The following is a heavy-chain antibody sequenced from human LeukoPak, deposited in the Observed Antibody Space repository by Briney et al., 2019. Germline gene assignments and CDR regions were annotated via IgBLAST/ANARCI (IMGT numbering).Heavy chain of an antibody. Sequence: HGESLKISCKASGYSFSNYWIGWVRQMPGKGLEWMGIIYPGDSDTRYSPSFQGQVTISADKSISTAYLQRSSLKASDSAMYYCARSASGWGFDDWGQGTLVTVSS. D-gene: IGHD6-19*01. CDR2: IYPGDSDT. J-gene: IGHJ4*02. CDR1: GYSFSNYW. V-gene: IGHV5-51*01. CDR3: ARSASGWGFDD.